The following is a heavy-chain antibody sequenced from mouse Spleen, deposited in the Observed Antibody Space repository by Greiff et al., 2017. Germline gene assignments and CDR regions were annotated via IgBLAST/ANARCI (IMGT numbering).Heavy chain of an antibody. CDR2: IYPGSGSI. CDR1: GYTFTSYW. J-gene: IGHJ2*01. CDR3: ARGAPYFDY. V-gene: IGHV1-55*01. Sequence: VQLQQPGAELVKPGASVKMSCKASGYTFTSYWIIWLKQGPGQGLEWIGNIYPGSGSIKYNEVFKSKAALTVDVSSTTAYMQVSRLTSEDSAVYYCARGAPYFDYWGQGTTLTVSS.